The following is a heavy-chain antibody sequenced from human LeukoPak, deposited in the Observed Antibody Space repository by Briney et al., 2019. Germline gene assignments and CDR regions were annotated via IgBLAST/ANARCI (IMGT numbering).Heavy chain of an antibody. D-gene: IGHD2-15*01. CDR1: GGSISSYY. V-gene: IGHV4-59*01. Sequence: PSETLSLTCTVSGGSISSYYWSWIRQPPGKGLEWIGYTYYSGSTNYNPSLKSRVTISVDTSKNQFSLKLSSVTAADTAVYYCARGPLGYCSGGSCPNWFDPWGQGTLVTVSS. J-gene: IGHJ5*02. CDR3: ARGPLGYCSGGSCPNWFDP. CDR2: TYYSGST.